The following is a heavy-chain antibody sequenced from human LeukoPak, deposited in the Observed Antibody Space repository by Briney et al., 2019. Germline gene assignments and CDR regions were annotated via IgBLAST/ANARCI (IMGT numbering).Heavy chain of an antibody. J-gene: IGHJ4*02. Sequence: GGSLRLSCAASGFTFTSYSMNWVRQAPGKGLEWVSSISSSSSYIYYADSVKGRFTISRDNAKNSLYLQMSSLRAEDTAIYYCARLYDILTGAFDYWGQGTLVTVSS. V-gene: IGHV3-21*01. CDR1: GFTFTSYS. CDR2: ISSSSSYI. CDR3: ARLYDILTGAFDY. D-gene: IGHD3-9*01.